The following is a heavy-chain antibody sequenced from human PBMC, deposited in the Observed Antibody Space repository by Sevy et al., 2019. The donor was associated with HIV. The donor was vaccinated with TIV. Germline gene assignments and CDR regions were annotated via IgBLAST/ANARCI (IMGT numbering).Heavy chain of an antibody. Sequence: GGSLRLSCAASGFSFSDYNMNWVRQAPGKGLEWVSFISXGXGYIYYADSMKGRFTISRDNAKNSLYLPLNSLRAEDTAVYYCARDKTIXEVRYGMDIWGXXTTVTVSS. CDR2: ISXGXGYI. CDR1: GFSFSDYN. D-gene: IGHD3-3*01. CDR3: ARDKTIXEVRYGMDI. V-gene: IGHV3-21*01. J-gene: IGHJ6*01.